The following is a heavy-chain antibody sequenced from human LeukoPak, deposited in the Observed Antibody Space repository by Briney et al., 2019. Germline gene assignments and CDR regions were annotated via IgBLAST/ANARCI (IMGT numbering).Heavy chain of an antibody. CDR3: ARDGLGRVPTRYYYYMDV. CDR1: GFTFSSYS. V-gene: IGHV3-48*01. Sequence: GGSLRLSCAASGFTFSSYSMNWVRQAPGKGLEWVSYISSSSSTIYYADSVKGRFTISRDNAKNSLYLQMNSLRAEDTAVYYCARDGLGRVPTRYYYYMDVWGKGTTVTISS. D-gene: IGHD2-15*01. J-gene: IGHJ6*03. CDR2: ISSSSSTI.